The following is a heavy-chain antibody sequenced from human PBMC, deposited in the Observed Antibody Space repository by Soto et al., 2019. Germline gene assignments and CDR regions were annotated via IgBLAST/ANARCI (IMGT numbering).Heavy chain of an antibody. J-gene: IGHJ6*02. Sequence: GGSLRLSCAASGFTVSRNYMTWVRQAPGKGLEWVSVIYSSGTTYYADSVKGRFTISRDNSKNTVYLQMNSLRADDTAVYYCGREGDSYGPYGVDVWGQGTTVTVSS. CDR1: GFTVSRNY. V-gene: IGHV3-53*01. CDR3: GREGDSYGPYGVDV. D-gene: IGHD5-18*01. CDR2: IYSSGTT.